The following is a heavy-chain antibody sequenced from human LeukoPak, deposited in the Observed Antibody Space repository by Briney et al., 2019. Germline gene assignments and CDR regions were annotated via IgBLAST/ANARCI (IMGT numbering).Heavy chain of an antibody. D-gene: IGHD2-15*01. CDR2: INSDGSTT. CDR1: GFTFSNYW. J-gene: IGHJ4*02. CDR3: ARGWSYFDY. V-gene: IGHV3-74*01. Sequence: PGGSLRLSCAASGFTFSNYWMHWVRQAPGKGLVWVSRINSDGSTTGYADSVKCRFTISRDNAKNTLYLQMNSLRAEDTAVYYCARGWSYFDYWGQGTLVTVSS.